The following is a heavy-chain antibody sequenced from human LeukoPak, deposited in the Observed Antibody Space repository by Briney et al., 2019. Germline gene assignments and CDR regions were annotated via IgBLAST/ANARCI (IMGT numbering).Heavy chain of an antibody. CDR2: ISSSGSTI. CDR1: GFTFSSYE. J-gene: IGHJ4*02. V-gene: IGHV3-48*03. Sequence: GGSLRLSCAASGFTFSSYEMNWVRQAPGKGLEWVSYISSSGSTIYYADSVKGRFTISRDNAKNSLYLQMDSLRAEDTAVYYCARRADSSGYYPAFDFWGQGTLVTVSS. D-gene: IGHD3-22*01. CDR3: ARRADSSGYYPAFDF.